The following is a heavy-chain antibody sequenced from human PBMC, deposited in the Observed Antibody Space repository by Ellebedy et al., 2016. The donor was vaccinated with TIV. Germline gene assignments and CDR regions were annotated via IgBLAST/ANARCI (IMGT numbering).Heavy chain of an antibody. V-gene: IGHV1-69*04. J-gene: IGHJ4*02. Sequence: AASVKVSCKASGGTFSSYAISWVRQAPGQGLEWMGRIIPILGIANYAQKFQGRVTITADKSTSTAYMELSSLRSEDTAVYYCARDRSKWPDDYWGQGTLVTVSS. CDR3: ARDRSKWPDDY. CDR1: GGTFSSYA. D-gene: IGHD5-12*01. CDR2: IIPILGIA.